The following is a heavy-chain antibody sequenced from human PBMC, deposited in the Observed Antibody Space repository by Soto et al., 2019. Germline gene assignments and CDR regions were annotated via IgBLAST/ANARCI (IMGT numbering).Heavy chain of an antibody. CDR2: INHSGST. CDR3: AREHYYGSGSYYF. J-gene: IGHJ4*02. CDR1: GGSFSGYY. V-gene: IGHV4-34*01. Sequence: PSETLSLTCAVYGGSFSGYYWSWIRQPPGKGLEWIGEINHSGSTNYNPSLKSRVTISVDTSKNQFSLKLSSVTAADTAVYYCAREHYYGSGSYYFWGQGTLVTVSS. D-gene: IGHD3-10*01.